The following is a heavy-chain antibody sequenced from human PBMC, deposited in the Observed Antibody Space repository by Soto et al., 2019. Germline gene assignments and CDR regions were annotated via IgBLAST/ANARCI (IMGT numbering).Heavy chain of an antibody. CDR1: GFTFSSYW. CDR2: IKQDGSEK. CDR3: AKEFWSGPFDY. J-gene: IGHJ4*02. V-gene: IGHV3-7*01. D-gene: IGHD3-3*01. Sequence: GGSLRLSCAASGFTFSSYWMSWVRQAPGKGLEWVANIKQDGSEKYYVDSVKGRFTISRDNAKNSLYLQMNSLRAEDTAVYYCAKEFWSGPFDYWGQGTLVTVSS.